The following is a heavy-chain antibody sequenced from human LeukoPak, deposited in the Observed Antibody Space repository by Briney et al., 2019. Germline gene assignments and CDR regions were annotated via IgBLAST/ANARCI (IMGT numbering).Heavy chain of an antibody. Sequence: GESLKISCKGSGYSFTSYWIGWVRQMPGKGLEWMGIIYPGDSDTRYSPSFQGQVTISADKSISTAYLQWSSLKASDTAMYYCARLHIVVVPAAIFEIAGGNWFDPWGQGTLVTVSS. CDR3: ARLHIVVVPAAIFEIAGGNWFDP. J-gene: IGHJ5*02. CDR1: GYSFTSYW. CDR2: IYPGDSDT. V-gene: IGHV5-51*01. D-gene: IGHD2-2*02.